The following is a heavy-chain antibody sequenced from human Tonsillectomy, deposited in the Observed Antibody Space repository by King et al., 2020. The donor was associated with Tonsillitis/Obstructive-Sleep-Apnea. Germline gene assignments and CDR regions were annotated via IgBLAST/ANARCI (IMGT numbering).Heavy chain of an antibody. CDR3: AKRTMVRGVLPKYYYYYMDV. V-gene: IGHV3-30*18. CDR1: GFTFSSYG. Sequence: VQLVESGGGVVQPGRSLRLSCAASGFTFSSYGMHWVRQAPGKGLEWVAVISHDGSNKYYADSVKGRFTISRDNSKNTLYLQMNSLRAEDTAVYYCAKRTMVRGVLPKYYYYYMDVWGKGTTVTVSS. CDR2: ISHDGSNK. D-gene: IGHD3-10*01. J-gene: IGHJ6*03.